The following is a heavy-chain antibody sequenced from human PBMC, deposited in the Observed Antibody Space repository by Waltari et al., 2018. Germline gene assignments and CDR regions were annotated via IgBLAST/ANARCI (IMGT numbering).Heavy chain of an antibody. Sequence: QVLLQQWGAGLLKPSATLSLPCAVYGGSVNSYYWRWIRQPPGAGLEWIGEITHSGSTNYNPSLKSRVSISVDTPNNQFSLKLTSVTAADTAAYYCARRGYCGIDCYSNYFDFWGQGTLVTVSS. J-gene: IGHJ4*02. CDR3: ARRGYCGIDCYSNYFDF. CDR1: GGSVNSYY. V-gene: IGHV4-34*01. CDR2: ITHSGST. D-gene: IGHD2-21*01.